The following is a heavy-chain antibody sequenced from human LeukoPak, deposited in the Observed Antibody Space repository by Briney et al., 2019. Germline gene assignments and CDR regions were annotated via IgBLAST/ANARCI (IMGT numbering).Heavy chain of an antibody. J-gene: IGHJ6*02. CDR2: IKQDGSEK. Sequence: GGSLRLSCAASGFTFSSYWMSWVRQAPGKGLEWVANIKQDGSEKYYVDSVKGRFTISRDNAKNSLYLQMNSLRAEDTAVYYCARVGDYYYDSSGYYGYYYGMDVWGQGTTVTVSS. CDR3: ARVGDYYYDSSGYYGYYYGMDV. V-gene: IGHV3-7*01. D-gene: IGHD3-22*01. CDR1: GFTFSSYW.